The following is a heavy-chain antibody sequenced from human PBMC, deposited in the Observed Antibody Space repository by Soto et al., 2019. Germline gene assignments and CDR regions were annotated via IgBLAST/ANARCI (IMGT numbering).Heavy chain of an antibody. Sequence: QVQLQESGPGLVKPSQTLSLTCTVSGCSISSGVYYWSWIRQHPGKGLEWIGYIYYSGSTYYNPSLMSRGTISVDTSKNQFSLKLSSVTAADTAVYYCAGIYSGSPWGTLRYWGQGTLVTVSS. CDR1: GCSISSGVYY. D-gene: IGHD1-26*01. CDR3: AGIYSGSPWGTLRY. CDR2: IYYSGST. J-gene: IGHJ4*02. V-gene: IGHV4-31*03.